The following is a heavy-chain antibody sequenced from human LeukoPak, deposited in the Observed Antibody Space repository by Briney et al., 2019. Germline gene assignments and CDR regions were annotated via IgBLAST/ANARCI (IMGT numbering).Heavy chain of an antibody. D-gene: IGHD4-17*01. CDR1: GFTFSNAW. CDR2: ISVSGGST. J-gene: IGHJ4*02. V-gene: IGHV3-23*01. CDR3: ASRKETVTTPIDY. Sequence: GGSLRLSCAASGFTFSNAWMNWVRQAPGKGLEWVSGISVSGGSTSYADSVKGRFTISRDNSKNTLYLQMNTLRAEDTAVYYCASRKETVTTPIDYWGQGTLVTVSS.